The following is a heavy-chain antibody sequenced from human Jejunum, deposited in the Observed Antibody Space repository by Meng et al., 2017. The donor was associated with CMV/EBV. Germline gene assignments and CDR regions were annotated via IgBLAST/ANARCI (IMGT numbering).Heavy chain of an antibody. D-gene: IGHD2-21*01. J-gene: IGHJ2*01. CDR2: ISRSGDRT. CDR3: AKDFGGDYNFYWFFDL. CDR1: GFSCENYA. Sequence: ASGFSCENYAVSWVRKAAGKGREWVLGISRSGDRTYAADSVKGRFTISRDNSRNTLYLQMNGLRVEDTAVYYCAKDFGGDYNFYWFFDLWGRGSLVT. V-gene: IGHV3-23*01.